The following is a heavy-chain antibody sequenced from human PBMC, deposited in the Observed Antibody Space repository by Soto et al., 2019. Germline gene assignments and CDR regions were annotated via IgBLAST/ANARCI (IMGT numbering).Heavy chain of an antibody. CDR2: ISAYNGNT. V-gene: IGHV1-18*01. Sequence: QVQLVQSGAEVKKPGASVKVSCKASGYTFTSYGISWVRQAPGQGIEWMGWISAYNGNTNHAPKRKGRVTVTTATSTSPAYIELRRLRSDDTAVYYCAREDTPSFNWGQGTPVTVSS. J-gene: IGHJ4*02. CDR3: AREDTPSFN. D-gene: IGHD2-2*01. CDR1: GYTFTSYG.